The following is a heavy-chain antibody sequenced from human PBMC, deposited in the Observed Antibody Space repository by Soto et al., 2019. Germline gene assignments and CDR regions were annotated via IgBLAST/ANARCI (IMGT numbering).Heavy chain of an antibody. Sequence: QVQLQESGPGLVKPSETLSLTCTVSGGPISTYYWSWIRQPAGKGLEWIGRIYASGSTNYNPSLKSRVTMSVATSKNQFSLKLSSVTAADTAVYYCARGGMVIIPTATAFDYWCQGTLVTVSS. CDR3: ARGGMVIIPTATAFDY. V-gene: IGHV4-4*07. CDR2: IYASGST. D-gene: IGHD2-2*01. CDR1: GGPISTYY. J-gene: IGHJ4*02.